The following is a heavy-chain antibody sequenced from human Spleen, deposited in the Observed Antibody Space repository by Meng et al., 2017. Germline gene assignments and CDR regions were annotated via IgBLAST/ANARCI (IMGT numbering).Heavy chain of an antibody. CDR1: GGSFSGYY. V-gene: IGHV4-34*01. J-gene: IGHJ2*01. Sequence: SETLSLTCAVYGGSFSGYYWSWIRQPPGKGLEWIGEINHSGSTNYNPSLKSRVTMSVDTSKNQFSVKLTSVTAADTAVYYCARDWASGYDPFVYWYFDLWGRGTLVTVSS. CDR3: ARDWASGYDPFVYWYFDL. CDR2: INHSGST. D-gene: IGHD5-12*01.